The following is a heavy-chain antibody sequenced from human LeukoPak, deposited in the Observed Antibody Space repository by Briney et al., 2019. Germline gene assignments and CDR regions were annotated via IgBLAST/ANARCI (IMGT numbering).Heavy chain of an antibody. V-gene: IGHV1-69*01. CDR3: ARVWAGGYYDSSGSPEKDY. J-gene: IGHJ4*02. Sequence: GSSVKVSCKASGGTFSSNAISWVRQAPGQGLEWMGGIIPIFGTANYAQKFQGRVTITADESTSTAYMELRSLRSDDTAVYYCARVWAGGYYDSSGSPEKDYWGQGTLVTVSS. CDR2: IIPIFGTA. D-gene: IGHD3-22*01. CDR1: GGTFSSNA.